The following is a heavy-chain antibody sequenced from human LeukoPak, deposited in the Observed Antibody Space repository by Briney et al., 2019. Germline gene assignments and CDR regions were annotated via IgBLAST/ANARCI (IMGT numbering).Heavy chain of an antibody. Sequence: GGSLRLSCAASGFTFSSYSMNWVRQAPGKGLEWVSSISSSSSYIYYADSVKGRFTISRDNAKNSLYLQMNSLRAEDTAVYYCARDLTGQDAFDIWGQGTMVTVSS. CDR1: GFTFSSYS. CDR2: ISSSSSYI. D-gene: IGHD7-27*01. CDR3: ARDLTGQDAFDI. J-gene: IGHJ3*02. V-gene: IGHV3-21*01.